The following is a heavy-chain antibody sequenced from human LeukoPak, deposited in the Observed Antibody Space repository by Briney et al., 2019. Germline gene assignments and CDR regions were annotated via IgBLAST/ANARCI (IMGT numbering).Heavy chain of an antibody. Sequence: SETLSLTCAVYGGSFSGYYWSWIRQPPGKGLEWIGEINHSGSTNYNPSLKSRVTISVDTSKNQFSLKLSSVTAADTAVYYCARGGYDFWSGYYAFDIWGQGTMVTVSS. V-gene: IGHV4-34*01. CDR2: INHSGST. CDR3: ARGGYDFWSGYYAFDI. J-gene: IGHJ3*02. D-gene: IGHD3-3*01. CDR1: GGSFSGYY.